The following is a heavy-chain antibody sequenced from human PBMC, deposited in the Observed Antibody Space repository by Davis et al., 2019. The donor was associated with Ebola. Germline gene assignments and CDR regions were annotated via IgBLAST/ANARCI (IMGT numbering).Heavy chain of an antibody. CDR2: ISSGSSTI. CDR1: GFTFSSYS. Sequence: GESLKISCAASGFTFSSYSMNWVRQAPGKGPEWVSYISSGSSTIYYADSVKGRFTISRDNAKNSLFLQMNSLRVEDTAVYYCATADFWSGYSVHYWGQGTLVTVSS. J-gene: IGHJ4*02. CDR3: ATADFWSGYSVHY. D-gene: IGHD3-3*01. V-gene: IGHV3-48*04.